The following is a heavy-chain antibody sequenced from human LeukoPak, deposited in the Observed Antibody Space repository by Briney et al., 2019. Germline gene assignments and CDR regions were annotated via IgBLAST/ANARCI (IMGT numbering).Heavy chain of an antibody. V-gene: IGHV1-69*06. CDR3: ARSIAAAGTYYYYYMDV. Sequence: ASVKVSCKTSGGTFSSYSFSWVRQAPGQGLEWMGGIIPMSGTIKYAQHFQGRVTMTADRSTSTAYMALSSLRSEDTAVYYCARSIAAAGTYYYYYMDVWGKGTTVTVSS. CDR2: IIPMSGTI. D-gene: IGHD6-13*01. J-gene: IGHJ6*03. CDR1: GGTFSSYS.